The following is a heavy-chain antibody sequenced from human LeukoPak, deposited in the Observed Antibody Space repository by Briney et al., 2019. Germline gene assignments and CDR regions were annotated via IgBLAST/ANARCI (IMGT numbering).Heavy chain of an antibody. V-gene: IGHV3-9*01. J-gene: IGHJ6*03. CDR1: GFTFDDYA. Sequence: GRSLRLSCAASGFTFDDYAMHWVRQAPGKGLEWVSGISWNSGSIGYADSVKGRFTISRDNSQNTVSLQVNNLRTEDTALYYCAKTSLSDASGHYYYMDVWGKGTTVTVSS. CDR2: ISWNSGSI. D-gene: IGHD3-3*01. CDR3: AKTSLSDASGHYYYMDV.